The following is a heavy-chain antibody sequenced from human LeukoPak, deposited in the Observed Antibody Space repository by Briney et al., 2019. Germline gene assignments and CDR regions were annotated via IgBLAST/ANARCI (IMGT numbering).Heavy chain of an antibody. J-gene: IGHJ3*02. Sequence: GASVKVSCKASGYTFTSYAMNWVRQAPGQGLEWMGWINTNTGNPTYAQGFTGRFVFSLDTSVSTAYLQISSLKAEDTAVYYCARDGFYPYSSGWYLLTETDAFDIWGQGTMVTVSS. CDR2: INTNTGNP. CDR3: ARDGFYPYSSGWYLLTETDAFDI. D-gene: IGHD6-19*01. V-gene: IGHV7-4-1*02. CDR1: GYTFTSYA.